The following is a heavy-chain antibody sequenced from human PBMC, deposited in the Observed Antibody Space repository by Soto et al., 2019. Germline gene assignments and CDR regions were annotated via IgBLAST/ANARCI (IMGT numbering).Heavy chain of an antibody. CDR3: ARLEGLATISYYFDF. D-gene: IGHD3-9*01. CDR2: IYYRGNT. J-gene: IGHJ4*02. Sequence: SETLSLTCSVSGDSINSDKYYWGWIRQPPGKGLEWIGSIYYRGNTYYNPSLQTRVTISLAKSKSQFSLRLNSVTAADSAVYFCARLEGLATISYYFDFWGQGAQVTVSS. CDR1: GDSINSDKYY. V-gene: IGHV4-39*01.